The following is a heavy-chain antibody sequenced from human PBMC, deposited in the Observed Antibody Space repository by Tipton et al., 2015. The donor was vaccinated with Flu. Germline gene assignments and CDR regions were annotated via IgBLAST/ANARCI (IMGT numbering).Heavy chain of an antibody. CDR3: GTHCGGDCYRAPIYYYGLDV. CDR1: GFSVSRNY. CDR2: IYSGGST. Sequence: SLRLSCAASGFSVSRNYMSWVRQAPGKGLEWVSVIYSGGSTDYADSVKGRFTISRDNSKNTLYLQMNSLRAEDTAVYYCGTHCGGDCYRAPIYYYGLDVWGQGTTVTASS. J-gene: IGHJ6*02. V-gene: IGHV3-53*01. D-gene: IGHD2-21*02.